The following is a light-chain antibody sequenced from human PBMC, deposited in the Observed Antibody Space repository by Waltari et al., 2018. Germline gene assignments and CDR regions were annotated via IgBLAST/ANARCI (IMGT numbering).Light chain of an antibody. CDR1: QSIGSS. CDR2: YAS. V-gene: IGKV6-21*02. Sequence: CRASQSIGSSLHWYQQKPDPSPKLLIKYASQSISGVPSRFSGSGSGTDFTLTINRLEAEDAATYFCHQTRTLPITFGQGTRLEI. J-gene: IGKJ5*01. CDR3: HQTRTLPIT.